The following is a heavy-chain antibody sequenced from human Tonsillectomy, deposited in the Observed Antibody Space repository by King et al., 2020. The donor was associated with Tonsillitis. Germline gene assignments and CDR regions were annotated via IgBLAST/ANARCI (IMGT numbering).Heavy chain of an antibody. V-gene: IGHV3-33*08. CDR3: ARYGSHGYYYYYMDV. J-gene: IGHJ6*03. Sequence: VQLVESGGGVVQPGRSLRLSCAASGFTFSSYGMHWVRQAPGKGLEWVAVIWYDGSNKYYADSVKGRFNISRDKSKNTLYLQMNSLRAEDTAVYYCARYGSHGYYYYYMDVWGKGTTVTVSS. D-gene: IGHD3-10*01. CDR1: GFTFSSYG. CDR2: IWYDGSNK.